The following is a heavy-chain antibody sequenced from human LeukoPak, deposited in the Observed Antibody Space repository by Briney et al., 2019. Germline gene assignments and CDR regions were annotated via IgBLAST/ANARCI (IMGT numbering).Heavy chain of an antibody. Sequence: SVKVSCKASGGTFSSYAISWVRQAPGQGLEWMGGIIPIFGTANYAQKFQGRVTITADESTSTAYMELGSLRSEDTAVYYCARDRDSSRYFDYWGQGTLVTVSS. CDR2: IIPIFGTA. CDR3: ARDRDSSRYFDY. J-gene: IGHJ4*02. D-gene: IGHD6-13*01. V-gene: IGHV1-69*13. CDR1: GGTFSSYA.